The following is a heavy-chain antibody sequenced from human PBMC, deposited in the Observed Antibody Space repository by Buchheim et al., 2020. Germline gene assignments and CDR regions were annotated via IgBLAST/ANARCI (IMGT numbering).Heavy chain of an antibody. CDR2: IYYGGST. CDR1: GGSISSYY. CDR3: ARVRAGTNFDY. D-gene: IGHD6-19*01. J-gene: IGHJ4*02. Sequence: QVQLQESGPGLVKPSETLSLPCTVSGGSISSYYWSWIRQPPGKGLEWIGYIYYGGSTNYNPSLKRRVTISVDTFKKQFVLMLSSVTAADTAVYYCARVRAGTNFDYWGQGTL. V-gene: IGHV4-59*01.